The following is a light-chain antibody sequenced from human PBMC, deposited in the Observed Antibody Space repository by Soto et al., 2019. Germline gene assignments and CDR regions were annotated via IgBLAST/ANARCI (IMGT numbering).Light chain of an antibody. CDR2: AAS. J-gene: IGKJ1*01. CDR3: QQSYSTPWT. V-gene: IGKV1-39*01. Sequence: DIQMTQSPSSLSASVGDRVTITCRASQSISSYLNWYQQKQRKAPKLLIYAASSLQSGDPSRFDGNGSETDFTLTMSSLQPEDCSTYYCQQSYSTPWTFGQGTKVEIK. CDR1: QSISSY.